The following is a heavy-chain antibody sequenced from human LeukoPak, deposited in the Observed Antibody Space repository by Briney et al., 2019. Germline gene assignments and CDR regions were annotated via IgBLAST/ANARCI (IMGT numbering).Heavy chain of an antibody. CDR2: IIPILGIA. Sequence: SVKVSCKASGGTFSSYAISWVRQAPGQGLEWMGRIIPILGIANYAQKFQGRVTITAGKSTSTAYMELSSLRPEDTAVYYCARMGLFSDPWGQGTLVTVSS. CDR3: ARMGLFSDP. CDR1: GGTFSSYA. V-gene: IGHV1-69*04. J-gene: IGHJ5*02. D-gene: IGHD4/OR15-4a*01.